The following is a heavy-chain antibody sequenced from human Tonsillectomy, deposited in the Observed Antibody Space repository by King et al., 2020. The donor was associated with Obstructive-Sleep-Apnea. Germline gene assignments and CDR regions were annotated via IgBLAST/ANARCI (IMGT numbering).Heavy chain of an antibody. V-gene: IGHV3-21*01. Sequence: VQLVESGGGLVKPGGSLRLSCAASGFTFSSYSMNWVRQAPGKGLEWVSSISSSSSYIYYADSVKGRFTISRDNAKNSLYLQMNSLRAEDTAVYYCARGLRAIYHFFGRNPLYFDYWGQGTLVTVSS. D-gene: IGHD1-14*01. CDR3: ARGLRAIYHFFGRNPLYFDY. CDR2: ISSSSSYI. CDR1: GFTFSSYS. J-gene: IGHJ4*02.